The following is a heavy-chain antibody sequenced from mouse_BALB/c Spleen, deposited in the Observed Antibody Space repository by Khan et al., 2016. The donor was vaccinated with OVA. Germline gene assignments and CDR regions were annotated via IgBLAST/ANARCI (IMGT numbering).Heavy chain of an antibody. V-gene: IGHV1S81*02. Sequence: QIQLVQSGAELVKPGASVKLSCKASGYTFTSYYMYWLKQRPGQGLEWIGEINPSNGGTNFNEKFKSKATLTVDKSSSPAYMQLSSLTSEDSAVDYCTRRGTARATLWFAYWGQGTLVTVSA. CDR3: TRRGTARATLWFAY. D-gene: IGHD3-2*01. CDR2: INPSNGGT. CDR1: GYTFTSYY. J-gene: IGHJ3*01.